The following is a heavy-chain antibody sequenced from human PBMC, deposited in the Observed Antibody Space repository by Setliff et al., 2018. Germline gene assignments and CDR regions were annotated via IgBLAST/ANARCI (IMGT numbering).Heavy chain of an antibody. CDR3: AASRAYTGAVEEWFLPKTFDF. V-gene: IGHV4-4*07. CDR2: IYVTEST. D-gene: IGHD3-10*01. J-gene: IGHJ4*02. CDR1: GDSISNYY. Sequence: SETLSLTCTVSGDSISNYYWNWIRQPAGKGLEWIGRIYVTESTKYNPSLKSRVTLSIDTSKNQFSPKLSSATAADAALYYCAASRAYTGAVEEWFLPKTFDFWGQGSPVTVSS.